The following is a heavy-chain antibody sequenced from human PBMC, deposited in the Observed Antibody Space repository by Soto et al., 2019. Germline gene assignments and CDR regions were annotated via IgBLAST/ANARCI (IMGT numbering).Heavy chain of an antibody. CDR1: GYTFTRYG. J-gene: IGHJ4*02. CDR3: ASGWELFHSDY. D-gene: IGHD1-26*01. V-gene: IGHV1-18*01. CDR2: INTYNGNT. Sequence: GASVKVSCKASGYTFTRYGIGWARQAPGQGLEWMGWINTYNGNTNYAQNVQGRVTLTTDTSTSTAYMELSSLRSDDTAVYYCASGWELFHSDYWGQGTLVTVSS.